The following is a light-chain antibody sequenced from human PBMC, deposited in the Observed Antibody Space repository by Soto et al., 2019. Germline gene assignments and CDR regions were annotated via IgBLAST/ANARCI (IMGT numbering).Light chain of an antibody. Sequence: QSALPQPASVSGSPGQSITISCTGTSSDVGAYNLVSWYQQHPGRAPKLFIFDVSDRPSGVSNRFSGSKSGNTASLTISGLQAEDEAFYYCSSYTNTSTLVFGGGTKLTVL. V-gene: IGLV2-14*03. CDR3: SSYTNTSTLV. CDR1: SSDVGAYNL. CDR2: DVS. J-gene: IGLJ3*02.